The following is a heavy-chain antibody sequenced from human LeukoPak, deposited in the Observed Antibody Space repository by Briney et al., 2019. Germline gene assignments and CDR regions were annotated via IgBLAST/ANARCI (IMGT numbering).Heavy chain of an antibody. V-gene: IGHV3-7*01. Sequence: GGSLRLSCAASGFTFSNYYMSWVRQAPGKGLEWVANIKRDGIEKYYVDSVKGRFTISRDNAKNSLYLQMNSLRAEDTAVYYCARDVDSYYDSSGYPDYWGQGTLVTVSS. CDR2: IKRDGIEK. CDR3: ARDVDSYYDSSGYPDY. J-gene: IGHJ4*02. CDR1: GFTFSNYY. D-gene: IGHD3-22*01.